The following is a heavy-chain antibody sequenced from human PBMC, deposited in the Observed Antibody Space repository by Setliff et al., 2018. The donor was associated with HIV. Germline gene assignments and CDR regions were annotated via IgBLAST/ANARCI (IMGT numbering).Heavy chain of an antibody. CDR1: GGSISSGCYY. CDR2: IYYSGST. D-gene: IGHD2-15*01. Sequence: SETLSLTCTVAGGSISSGCYYWSWIRQHPGKGLEWIGYIYYSGSTNYNPSLKNRVPISIDTSKKQFSLNLSSVTAADTAVYYCARDAGGSVGNYYFDYWGQGTLVTVSS. J-gene: IGHJ4*02. V-gene: IGHV4-61*01. CDR3: ARDAGGSVGNYYFDY.